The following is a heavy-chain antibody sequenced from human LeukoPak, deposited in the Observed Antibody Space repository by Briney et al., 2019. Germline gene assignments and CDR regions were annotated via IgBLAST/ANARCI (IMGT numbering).Heavy chain of an antibody. CDR1: GFTVSSNY. V-gene: IGHV3-53*05. J-gene: IGHJ3*02. D-gene: IGHD1-20*01. Sequence: GGSLRLSCAASGFTVSSNYMSWVRQAPGKGLEWVSVIYSGGSTYYADSVKGRFTISRGNSKNSLYLQMNSLRTEDTALYYCSKELPITGTTGGEAFDIWGQGTLVTVSS. CDR2: IYSGGST. CDR3: SKELPITGTTGGEAFDI.